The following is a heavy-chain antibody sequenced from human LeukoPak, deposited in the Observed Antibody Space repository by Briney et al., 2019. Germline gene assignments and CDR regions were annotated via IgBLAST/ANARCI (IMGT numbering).Heavy chain of an antibody. D-gene: IGHD2-15*01. CDR3: ARSDPVVVLASAPSYFDF. V-gene: IGHV3-21*01. Sequence: GGSLRLSCAASGFIFSSYGMNWVRQAPGKGLVWVSSIKGSSTFIYYADSMKGRFTISRDNANNSLYLQISSLRAEDTAVYYCARSDPVVVLASAPSYFDFWGLGTLVTVCS. CDR2: IKGSSTFI. J-gene: IGHJ4*02. CDR1: GFIFSSYG.